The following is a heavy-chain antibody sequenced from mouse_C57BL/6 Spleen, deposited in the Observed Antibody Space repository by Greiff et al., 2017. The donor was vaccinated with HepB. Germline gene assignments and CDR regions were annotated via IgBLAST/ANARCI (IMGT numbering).Heavy chain of an antibody. CDR1: GYTFTSYW. CDR2: IDPSDSYT. CDR3: ARNDSSSFYYAMDY. D-gene: IGHD1-1*01. Sequence: VQLQQPGAELVMPGASVKLSCKASGYTFTSYWMHWVKQRPGQGLEWIGEIDPSDSYTNYNQKFKGKSTLTVDKSSSTAYMQLSSLTSEDSAVYYCARNDSSSFYYAMDYWGQGTSVTVSS. J-gene: IGHJ4*01. V-gene: IGHV1-69*01.